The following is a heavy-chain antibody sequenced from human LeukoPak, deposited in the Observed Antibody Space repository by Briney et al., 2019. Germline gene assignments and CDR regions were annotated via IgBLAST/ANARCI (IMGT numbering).Heavy chain of an antibody. CDR3: AREGYYYDSSGYYYDY. V-gene: IGHV3-48*04. D-gene: IGHD3-22*01. J-gene: IGHJ4*02. Sequence: SGGSLRLSCAASGFTFSTYGMNWVRQAPGKGLEWVSYISSSSSTIYYADSVKGRFTISRDNAKHSLYLQMNSLRAEDTAVYYCAREGYYYDSSGYYYDYWGQGTLVIVSS. CDR2: ISSSSSTI. CDR1: GFTFSTYG.